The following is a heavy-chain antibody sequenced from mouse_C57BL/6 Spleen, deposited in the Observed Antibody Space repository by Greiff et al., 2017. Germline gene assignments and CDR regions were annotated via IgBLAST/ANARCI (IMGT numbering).Heavy chain of an antibody. D-gene: IGHD4-1*01. CDR2: IYPRSGNT. Sequence: QVQLQQSGAELARPGASVKLSCKASGYTFTSYGISWVKQRTGQGLEWIGEIYPRSGNTYYNEKFKGKATLTADKSSSTEYMELRSLTSEDYAVYFCARGGGTGAMDYWGQGTSVTVSS. CDR3: ARGGGTGAMDY. V-gene: IGHV1-81*01. J-gene: IGHJ4*01. CDR1: GYTFTSYG.